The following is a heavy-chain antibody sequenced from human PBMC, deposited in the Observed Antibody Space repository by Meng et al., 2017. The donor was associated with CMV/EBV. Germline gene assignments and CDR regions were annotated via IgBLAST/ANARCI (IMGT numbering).Heavy chain of an antibody. V-gene: IGHV3-23*01. J-gene: IGHJ4*02. D-gene: IGHD2-2*01. Sequence: GGSLGLSCAASGFTFSSYAMSWVRQAPGKGLEWVSAISGSGGSTYYADSVKGRFTISRDNSKNTLYLQMNSLRAEDTAVYYCAKPIVVVPAAIESGFDYWGQGTLVTVSS. CDR1: GFTFSSYA. CDR3: AKPIVVVPAAIESGFDY. CDR2: ISGSGGST.